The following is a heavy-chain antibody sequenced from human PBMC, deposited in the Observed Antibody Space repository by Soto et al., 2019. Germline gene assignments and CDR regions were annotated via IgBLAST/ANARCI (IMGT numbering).Heavy chain of an antibody. CDR1: GYTFTNYV. J-gene: IGHJ1*01. V-gene: IGHV1-3*01. D-gene: IGHD6-13*01. Sequence: QVQLVQSGAEVKQPGASVKVSCKASGYTFTNYVMHWVRQAPGQRLEWMGWINAGNGKTKYSQKFQGRVTISRDTSATTAYMELSSLRSEDTAVYYRAREFPSLSSSWREYFQHWGQGTLVTVSS. CDR2: INAGNGKT. CDR3: AREFPSLSSSWREYFQH.